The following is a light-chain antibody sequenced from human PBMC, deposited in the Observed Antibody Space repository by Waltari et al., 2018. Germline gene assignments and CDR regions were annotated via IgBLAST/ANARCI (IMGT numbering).Light chain of an antibody. CDR2: EVT. CDR1: NRDVGNYNL. V-gene: IGLV2-23*02. Sequence: QAALTQPASVSGSPGQSITISCTGSNRDVGNYNLFSWYQKHPGKAPKLIIYEVTNRPSGISDRFSGFKTGNTASLTISGLQAEDEADYYCCSYAGSWIWVFGGGTELTVL. J-gene: IGLJ3*02. CDR3: CSYAGSWIWV.